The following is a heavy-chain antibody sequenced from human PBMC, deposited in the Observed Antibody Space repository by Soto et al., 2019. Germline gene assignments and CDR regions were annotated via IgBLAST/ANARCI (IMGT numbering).Heavy chain of an antibody. J-gene: IGHJ4*02. CDR1: GFTFSSYG. D-gene: IGHD6-13*01. CDR3: AKDKFSSSWYYFDY. V-gene: IGHV3-30*18. Sequence: VGSLRLSCAASGFTFSSYGMHWVRQAPGKGLEWVAVISYDGSNKYYADSVKGRSTISRDNSKNTLYLQMDSLRAEDTAVYYCAKDKFSSSWYYFDYWGQGTLVTVSS. CDR2: ISYDGSNK.